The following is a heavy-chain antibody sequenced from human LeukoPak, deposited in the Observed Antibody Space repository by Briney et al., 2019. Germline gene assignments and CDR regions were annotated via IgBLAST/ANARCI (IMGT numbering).Heavy chain of an antibody. CDR1: GGTFSSYA. J-gene: IGHJ4*02. Sequence: SVKVSCKASGGTFSSYAISWVRQAPGQGLEWMGGIIPIFGTANYAQKFQGRVTITADESTSTAYMELSSLRFEDTAVYYCARVTLYGGKIFDYWGQGTLVTVSS. CDR3: ARVTLYGGKIFDY. V-gene: IGHV1-69*13. D-gene: IGHD4-23*01. CDR2: IIPIFGTA.